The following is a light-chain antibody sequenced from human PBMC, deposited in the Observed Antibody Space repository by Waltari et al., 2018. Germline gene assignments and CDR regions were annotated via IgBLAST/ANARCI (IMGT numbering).Light chain of an antibody. V-gene: IGLV3-21*04. J-gene: IGLJ2*01. CDR1: NIGSKS. CDR2: YHS. Sequence: SYVVTQSPSVSVAPGETARITCGGDNIGSKSVHWSQQRPGQAPVLVISYHSDRPSGIPGRFSGSNSGNTATLTISWVEAEDEADYYCLVWHSTIDHQGVFGGGTKLTVL. CDR3: LVWHSTIDHQGV.